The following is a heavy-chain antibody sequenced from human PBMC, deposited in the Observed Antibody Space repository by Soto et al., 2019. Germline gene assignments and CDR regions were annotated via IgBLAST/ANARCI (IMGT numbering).Heavy chain of an antibody. CDR1: GGSISSSSSY. CDR3: AVQQLWNYYFDY. D-gene: IGHD5-18*01. Sequence: SETLSLTCTVSGGSISSSSSYWGWIRQPPGKGLEWIGYIYYSGSTYYNPSLKSRVTISVDTSKNQFSLKLSSVTAADTAVYYCAVQQLWNYYFDYWGQGTLVTVSS. CDR2: IYYSGST. V-gene: IGHV4-39*01. J-gene: IGHJ4*02.